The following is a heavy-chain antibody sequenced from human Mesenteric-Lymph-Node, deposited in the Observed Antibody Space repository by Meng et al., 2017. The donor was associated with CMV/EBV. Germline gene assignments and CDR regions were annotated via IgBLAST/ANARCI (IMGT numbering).Heavy chain of an antibody. CDR3: ARGWGYFDY. CDR1: GFTFRSYW. Sequence: GGSLRLSCAASGFTFRSYWMSWVRQAPGKGLEWVANIKEDGSKKYYVDSVKGRFTISRDNAKNTLYLQMNSLRAEDTAVYYCARGWGYFDYWGQGTLVTVSS. J-gene: IGHJ4*02. D-gene: IGHD7-27*01. CDR2: IKEDGSKK. V-gene: IGHV3-7*03.